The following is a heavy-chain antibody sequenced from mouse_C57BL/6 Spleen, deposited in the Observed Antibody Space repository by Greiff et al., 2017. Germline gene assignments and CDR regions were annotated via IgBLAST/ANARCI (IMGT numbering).Heavy chain of an antibody. V-gene: IGHV1-18*01. D-gene: IGHD1-1*01. CDR1: GYTFTDYN. Sequence: VQLQQSGPELVKPGASVKIPCKASGYTFTDYNMDWVKQSHGKSLEWIGDINPNNGGTIYNQKFKGKATLTVDKSSSTAYMELRSLTSEDTAVYYCARCDYYGSLYYAMDYWGQGTSVTVSS. CDR2: INPNNGGT. CDR3: ARCDYYGSLYYAMDY. J-gene: IGHJ4*01.